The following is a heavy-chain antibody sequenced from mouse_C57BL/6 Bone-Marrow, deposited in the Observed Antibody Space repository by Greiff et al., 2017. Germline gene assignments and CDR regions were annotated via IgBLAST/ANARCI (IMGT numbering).Heavy chain of an antibody. Sequence: QVQLQQSGPELVKPGASVKISCKASGYTFTDYYINWVKQRPGQGLEWIGWIFPGSGSTYYNEKFKGKATLPVDKSSSTAYMLLSSLTSEDSSVYFCARRDHSGSSYDYWGQGTTLTVSS. J-gene: IGHJ2*01. CDR1: GYTFTDYY. CDR2: IFPGSGST. CDR3: ARRDHSGSSYDY. D-gene: IGHD1-1*01. V-gene: IGHV1-75*01.